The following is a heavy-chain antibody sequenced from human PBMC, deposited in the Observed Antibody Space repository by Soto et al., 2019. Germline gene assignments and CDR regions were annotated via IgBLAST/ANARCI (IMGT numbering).Heavy chain of an antibody. V-gene: IGHV5-51*01. CDR2: INPGDSDT. J-gene: IGHJ4*02. CDR3: VRLDSNGWYDY. Sequence: GESLKISCKASGYSFTSLWIGWVRQMPGKGLEWMGIINPGDSDTRYSPSFEGQVAWSADKSINTPYLQWNSLKAADTAMYYCVRLDSNGWYDYWGQGTLVTVSS. CDR1: GYSFTSLW. D-gene: IGHD6-19*01.